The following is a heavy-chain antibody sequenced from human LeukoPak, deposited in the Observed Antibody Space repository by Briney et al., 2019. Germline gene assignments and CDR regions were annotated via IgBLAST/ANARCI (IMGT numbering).Heavy chain of an antibody. CDR2: ITVRGGTT. D-gene: IGHD6-13*01. J-gene: IGHJ4*02. Sequence: GGSLRLSCAASGFTFSAYAMSWVRQAPGKGLECVSSITVRGGTTYYADSVKGRLTISRDNSENTLFLQMNSLRAEDTALYYCAKEGLALVGTAGIDYWGQGTLVTVSS. CDR3: AKEGLALVGTAGIDY. CDR1: GFTFSAYA. V-gene: IGHV3-23*01.